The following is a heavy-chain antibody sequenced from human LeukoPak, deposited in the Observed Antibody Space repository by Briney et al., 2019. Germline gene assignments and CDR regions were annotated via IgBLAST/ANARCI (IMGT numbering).Heavy chain of an antibody. Sequence: SGGSLRLSCAASGFTFSSYAMSWVRQAPGKGLEWVSAISGSGGSTYYADSVKGRFTISRDNSKNTLYLQMNSLRAEDTAVYYCAKGPTKWELLAQDYWGQGTLVTVSS. V-gene: IGHV3-23*01. CDR1: GFTFSSYA. D-gene: IGHD1-26*01. J-gene: IGHJ4*02. CDR2: ISGSGGST. CDR3: AKGPTKWELLAQDY.